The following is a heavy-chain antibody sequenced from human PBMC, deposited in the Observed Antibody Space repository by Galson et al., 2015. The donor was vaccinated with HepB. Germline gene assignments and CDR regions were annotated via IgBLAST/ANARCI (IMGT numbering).Heavy chain of an antibody. D-gene: IGHD3-10*01. J-gene: IGHJ4*02. CDR2: IRSKAAGGTT. CDR1: GFTFSNTW. V-gene: IGHV3-15*01. CDR3: ATGRGISGPNNYCDD. Sequence: SLRLSCAASGFTFSNTWMNWVRQVPGKGLEWVGRIRSKAAGGTTDFAAPVKDRFTISRDDSKNMLYLEMNSLKSEDTAVYYCATGRGISGPNNYCDDWGQGTLVTVSS.